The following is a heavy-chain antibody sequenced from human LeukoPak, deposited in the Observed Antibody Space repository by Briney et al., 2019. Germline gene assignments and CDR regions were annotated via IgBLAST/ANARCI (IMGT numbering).Heavy chain of an antibody. V-gene: IGHV3-74*01. CDR3: AKGRNEDGDAALNY. Sequence: PGGSLRLSCAASGFSLSSYWMHWVRQAPGKGLVWVSRINSDGSTTTYADSVKGRFTISRDNARNTLYLQMSSLRAEDTAAYHCAKGRNEDGDAALNYWGQGTLVTVSS. D-gene: IGHD4-17*01. CDR1: GFSLSSYW. J-gene: IGHJ4*02. CDR2: INSDGSTT.